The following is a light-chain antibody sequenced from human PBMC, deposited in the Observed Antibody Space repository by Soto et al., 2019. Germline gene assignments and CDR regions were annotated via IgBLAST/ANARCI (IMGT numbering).Light chain of an antibody. Sequence: QSVLTQPPSVSAAQGQKVTISCSGAGSNIGNNFVSWYQQLPGTAPRLLIYDNNKRPSGIPDRFSGSKSGTSATLGITRLQTGDEADYYCGTWDNSLSGEVFGGGTQLTVL. V-gene: IGLV1-51*01. J-gene: IGLJ2*01. CDR1: GSNIGNNF. CDR2: DNN. CDR3: GTWDNSLSGEV.